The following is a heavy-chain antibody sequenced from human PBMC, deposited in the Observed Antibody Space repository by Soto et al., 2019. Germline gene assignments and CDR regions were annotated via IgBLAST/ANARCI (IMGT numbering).Heavy chain of an antibody. D-gene: IGHD2-21*01. J-gene: IGHJ6*03. Sequence: EVQLVESGGGLVQPGMSLRLSCAASGFTFDDYAMHWVRQAPGKGLEWVSGINWNSGKIGYVDSMKDRFSISRDNAKNSLYLQLNSLRPEDTAFYYCAKGGGYSISQYIDVWGKGTTVTVSS. CDR1: GFTFDDYA. CDR2: INWNSGKI. CDR3: AKGGGYSISQYIDV. V-gene: IGHV3-9*01.